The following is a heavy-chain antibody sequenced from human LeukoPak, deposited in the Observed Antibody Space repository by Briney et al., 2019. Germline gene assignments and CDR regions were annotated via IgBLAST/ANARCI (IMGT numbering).Heavy chain of an antibody. CDR2: ISTHNGNT. J-gene: IGHJ4*02. CDR3: AREGEAAAAPGY. CDR1: GYAFTSFS. V-gene: IGHV1-18*01. Sequence: ASVKVSCKASGYAFTSFSISWVRQAPGQGLEWMGWISTHNGNTNYAQKLQGRVTMTTDSSTSTAYMELRSLRPDATAVYYCAREGEAAAAPGYWGQGTLVTVSS. D-gene: IGHD6-13*01.